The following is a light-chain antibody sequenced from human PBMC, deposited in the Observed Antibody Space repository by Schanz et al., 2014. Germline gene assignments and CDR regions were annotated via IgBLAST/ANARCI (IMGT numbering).Light chain of an antibody. CDR3: SSYADSSTL. V-gene: IGLV2-14*01. CDR2: DVS. J-gene: IGLJ1*01. CDR1: SSDVGSYNF. Sequence: QSALTQPASVSGSPGQSITLSCTGTSSDVGSYNFVSWYQQHPGKAPKLMIYDVSDRPSGVSNRFSGSKSGNTASLTISGLQAEDEADYYCSSYADSSTLFGPGTKVTVL.